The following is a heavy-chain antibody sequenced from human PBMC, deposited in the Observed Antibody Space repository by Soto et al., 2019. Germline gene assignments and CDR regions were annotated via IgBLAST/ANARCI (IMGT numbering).Heavy chain of an antibody. CDR1: GFNFDDYA. CDR3: AKDHDEDFGFDLDYMNY. V-gene: IGHV3-9*01. J-gene: IGHJ4*02. D-gene: IGHD5-12*01. Sequence: DVQLVESGGGLVQPGRSLRLSCAASGFNFDDYAMHWVRQAPGKNMEWVSGISWEGGSVGYGDSVKGRFTISRDNAKNSLYLEMNDLRSEDTALYYCAKDHDEDFGFDLDYMNYWGQGTLVTVSS. CDR2: ISWEGGSV.